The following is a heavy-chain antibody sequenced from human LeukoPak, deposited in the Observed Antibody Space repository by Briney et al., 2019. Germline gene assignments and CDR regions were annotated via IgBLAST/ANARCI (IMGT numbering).Heavy chain of an antibody. D-gene: IGHD1-26*01. Sequence: NLGESLKISCKASGYSFSTYWIAWVRQMPGRGLEWMGIIYPGDSDARYSPSFQGQVTISADKSITTAYLQWSSLKASDTAVYYCARRLRDRNTYYSFDYWGQGALVTVSS. CDR2: IYPGDSDA. CDR3: ARRLRDRNTYYSFDY. V-gene: IGHV5-51*01. J-gene: IGHJ4*02. CDR1: GYSFSTYW.